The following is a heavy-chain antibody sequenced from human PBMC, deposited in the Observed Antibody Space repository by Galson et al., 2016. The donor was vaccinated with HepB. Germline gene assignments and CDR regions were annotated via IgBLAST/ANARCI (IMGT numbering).Heavy chain of an antibody. CDR2: IYSDGST. J-gene: IGHJ3*01. CDR1: GFIVNNNY. Sequence: SLRLSCAASGFIVNNNYMNWVRQAPWKGLEWVSVIYSDGSTYYADPVKGRFTISGDNSKNMLYLQMNTLRAEDTAVYYCARDPYYYDSRGYTTGFDVWGQGTMVTVSS. V-gene: IGHV3-53*01. D-gene: IGHD3-22*01. CDR3: ARDPYYYDSRGYTTGFDV.